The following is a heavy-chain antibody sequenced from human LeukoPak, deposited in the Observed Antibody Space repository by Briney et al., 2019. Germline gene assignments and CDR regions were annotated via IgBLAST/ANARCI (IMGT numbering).Heavy chain of an antibody. CDR2: ITTSSDTI. V-gene: IGHV3-48*01. CDR1: RFIFTNYN. Sequence: QPGGSLRLSCAASRFIFTNYNMVWIRQAPGKGLEWISYITTSSDTIHYADPVKGRFTISRDNAKNSLYLQMNSLRVDDTAVYYCAAKGGGNNPWGAFDFWGQGTTVTVSS. CDR3: AAKGGGNNPWGAFDF. J-gene: IGHJ3*01. D-gene: IGHD4-23*01.